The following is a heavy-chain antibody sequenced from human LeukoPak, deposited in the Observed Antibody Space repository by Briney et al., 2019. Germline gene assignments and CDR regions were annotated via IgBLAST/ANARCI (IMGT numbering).Heavy chain of an antibody. D-gene: IGHD3-9*01. V-gene: IGHV4-59*01. Sequence: SETLSLTCSVSGGSISSYYWSWIRQPPGKGLEWIGYIYYSGSTNYNPSLKSRVTISVNTSKNQFSLRLSSVTAAETAVYYCARGGDILTGLNWFDPWGQGTLVTVSS. CDR2: IYYSGST. J-gene: IGHJ5*02. CDR1: GGSISSYY. CDR3: ARGGDILTGLNWFDP.